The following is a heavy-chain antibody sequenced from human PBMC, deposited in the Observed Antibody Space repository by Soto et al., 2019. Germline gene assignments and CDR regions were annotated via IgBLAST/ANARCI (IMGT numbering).Heavy chain of an antibody. CDR3: ANSNPHRSNCRFDP. J-gene: IGHJ5*02. Sequence: EMQLLESGGGLVQPGGSLRLSCAASGFTFSNYAMTWVRQAPGKGLEWVSAISHTGAVTYYADSVKGRFTISRDNSKNTLYRQMNSLRAEDTAIYDCANSNPHRSNCRFDPWGQGTLVTGSS. CDR2: ISHTGAVT. CDR1: GFTFSNYA. D-gene: IGHD6-13*01. V-gene: IGHV3-23*01.